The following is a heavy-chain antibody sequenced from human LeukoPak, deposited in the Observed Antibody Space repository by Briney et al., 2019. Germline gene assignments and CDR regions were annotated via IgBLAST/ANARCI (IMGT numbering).Heavy chain of an antibody. CDR3: VKKGHTGSYDWYFDL. Sequence: PGGSLRLSCSASGFTCSTYSMYWVRQAPGKGLEYVSAISIDGSSTYYADSVKGRFTISRDNSKNTLYLQMSSLRTEDTAVYYCVKKGHTGSYDWYFDLWGRGTLVTVSS. CDR1: GFTCSTYS. J-gene: IGHJ2*01. CDR2: ISIDGSST. V-gene: IGHV3-64D*06. D-gene: IGHD1-26*01.